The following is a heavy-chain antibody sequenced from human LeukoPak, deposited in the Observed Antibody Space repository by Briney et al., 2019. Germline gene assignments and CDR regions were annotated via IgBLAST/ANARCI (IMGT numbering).Heavy chain of an antibody. D-gene: IGHD3-3*01. Sequence: GGSLRLSCAASGFTFSSYWMHWVRQAPGKGLVWVSRINSDGSSTSYADSVKGRFTISRDNAKNTLYLQMNSLRAEDTAVYYCARGARITIFGAVRGAYFHYWGQGTLVTVSS. J-gene: IGHJ4*02. CDR2: INSDGSST. CDR3: ARGARITIFGAVRGAYFHY. CDR1: GFTFSSYW. V-gene: IGHV3-74*01.